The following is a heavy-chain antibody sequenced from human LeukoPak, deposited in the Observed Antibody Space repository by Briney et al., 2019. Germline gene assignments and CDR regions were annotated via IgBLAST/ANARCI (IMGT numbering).Heavy chain of an antibody. V-gene: IGHV4-39*01. J-gene: IGHJ4*02. Sequence: SETLSLTCTVSGGSISSSNYYWGWIRQPPGKGLEWIGSIFYSGSTSYNPSLNSRVTMSVDTSKNQFSLRLSSVTAADTATYYCARQYYCGSGVDYWGQGTLVTVSS. CDR3: ARQYYCGSGVDY. CDR1: GGSISSSNYY. D-gene: IGHD3-10*01. CDR2: IFYSGST.